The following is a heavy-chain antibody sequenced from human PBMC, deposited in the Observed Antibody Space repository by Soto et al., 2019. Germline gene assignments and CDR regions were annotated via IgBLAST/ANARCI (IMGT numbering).Heavy chain of an antibody. V-gene: IGHV4-59*05. Sequence: SETLSLTCTVSGGSISSYYWSWIRQPPGKGLEWIGSIYYSGSTYYNPSLKSRVTISVDTSKNQFSLKLSSVTAADTAVYYCAGGYYYDSSGYLTPLDYWGQGTLVTVSS. CDR3: AGGYYYDSSGYLTPLDY. J-gene: IGHJ4*02. CDR2: IYYSGST. D-gene: IGHD3-22*01. CDR1: GGSISSYY.